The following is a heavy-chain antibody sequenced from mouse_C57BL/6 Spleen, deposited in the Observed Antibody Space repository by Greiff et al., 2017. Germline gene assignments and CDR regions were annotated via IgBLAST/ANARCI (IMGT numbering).Heavy chain of an antibody. Sequence: VQLVESGPELVKPGASVKISCKASGYAFSSSWMNWVKQRPGKGLEWIGRIYPGDGDTNYNGKFKGKATLTADKSSSTAYMQLSSLTSEDSAVYFCARSDYDSYFDYWGQGTTLTVSS. CDR1: GYAFSSSW. CDR2: IYPGDGDT. J-gene: IGHJ2*01. D-gene: IGHD2-4*01. V-gene: IGHV1-82*01. CDR3: ARSDYDSYFDY.